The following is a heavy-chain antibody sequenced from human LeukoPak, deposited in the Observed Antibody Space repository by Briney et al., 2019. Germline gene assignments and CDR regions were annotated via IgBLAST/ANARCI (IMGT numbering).Heavy chain of an antibody. CDR3: ATSPSNGGY. Sequence: SETLSLTCTVSGGSISSYYWSWIRQPPGKGLEWIGYIYYSGSTNYNPSLKSRVTISVDTSKNQFSLKLSSVTAADTAVYYCATSPSNGGYWGQGTLVTVSS. J-gene: IGHJ4*02. CDR1: GGSISSYY. D-gene: IGHD4-4*01. CDR2: IYYSGST. V-gene: IGHV4-59*01.